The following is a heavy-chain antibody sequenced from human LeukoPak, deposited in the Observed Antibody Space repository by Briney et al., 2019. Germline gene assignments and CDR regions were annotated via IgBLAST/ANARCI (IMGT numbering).Heavy chain of an antibody. CDR2: IYYSGST. CDR1: GGSISSGDYY. D-gene: IGHD3-10*01. CDR3: ARETRDYYVSGNYYFDY. V-gene: IGHV4-30-4*01. Sequence: SETLSLTCTVSGGSISSGDYYWSWIRQPPGKGLEWIGYIYYSGSTYYNPSLKSRVTISVDTSKNQFSLKLSSVTAADTAVYYCARETRDYYVSGNYYFDYWGQGTLVTVSS. J-gene: IGHJ4*02.